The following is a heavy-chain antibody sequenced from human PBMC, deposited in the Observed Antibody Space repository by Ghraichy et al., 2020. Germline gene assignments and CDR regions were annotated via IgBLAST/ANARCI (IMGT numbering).Heavy chain of an antibody. CDR1: GFTFSTYW. Sequence: GESLNISCAASGFTFSTYWMHWVRQAPGKGLVWVSRINSDGSTTNYADSVKGRFTISRDNAKNTLYLQMNSLRAEDTAVYYCARGDIYYYGSGSYTLDYWGQGTLVTVSS. CDR2: INSDGSTT. D-gene: IGHD3-10*01. J-gene: IGHJ4*02. V-gene: IGHV3-74*01. CDR3: ARGDIYYYGSGSYTLDY.